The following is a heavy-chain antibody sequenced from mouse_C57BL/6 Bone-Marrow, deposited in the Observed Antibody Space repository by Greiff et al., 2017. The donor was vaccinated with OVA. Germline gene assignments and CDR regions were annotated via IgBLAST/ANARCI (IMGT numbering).Heavy chain of an antibody. Sequence: EVKLEESGPGLVKPSQSLSLTCSVTGYSITSGYYWNWIRQFPGNKLEWMGYISYDGSNNYNPSLKNRISITRDTSKNQFFLKLNSVTTEDTATYYCAGTTVSLDYWGQGTTLTVSS. CDR3: AGTTVSLDY. D-gene: IGHD1-1*01. CDR2: ISYDGSN. CDR1: GYSITSGYY. J-gene: IGHJ2*01. V-gene: IGHV3-6*01.